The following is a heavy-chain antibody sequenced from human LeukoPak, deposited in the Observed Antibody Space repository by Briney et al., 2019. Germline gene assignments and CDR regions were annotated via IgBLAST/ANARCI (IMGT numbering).Heavy chain of an antibody. CDR2: IIPILGIA. CDR3: ARVPREGGYYYYGMDV. V-gene: IGHV1-69*04. D-gene: IGHD1-26*01. J-gene: IGHJ6*02. CDR1: GGTFSSYA. Sequence: GASVKVPCKASGGTFSSYAISWVRQAPGQGLEWMGRIIPILGIANYAQKFQGRVTITADKSTSTAYMELSSLRSEDTAVYYCARVPREGGYYYYGMDVWGQGTTVTVSS.